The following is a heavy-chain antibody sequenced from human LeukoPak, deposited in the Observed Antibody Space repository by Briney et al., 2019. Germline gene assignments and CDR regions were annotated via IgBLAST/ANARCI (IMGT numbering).Heavy chain of an antibody. Sequence: SETLSLTCTVSGGSISSYSWSWIRQPAGKGLEWIGRIYSSGSTNYNPSLKSRVTMSVDTSKNQFSLKLSSVTAADTAVYYCARDREVGASKWFDPWGQGTLVTVSS. D-gene: IGHD1-26*01. CDR3: ARDREVGASKWFDP. CDR2: IYSSGST. V-gene: IGHV4-4*07. J-gene: IGHJ5*02. CDR1: GGSISSYS.